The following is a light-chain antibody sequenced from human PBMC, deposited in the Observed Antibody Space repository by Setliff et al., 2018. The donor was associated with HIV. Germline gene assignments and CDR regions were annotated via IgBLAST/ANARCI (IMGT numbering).Light chain of an antibody. J-gene: IGLJ1*01. CDR2: QAS. Sequence: QSALTQPASVSGSPGQSITISCTGTSSDVGCYNLVSWYQQQPGKPPKLMIYQASKRPSGVSNRFSGSKSGNTASLTISGLQAEDEADYYCCSNTGSNTYVFGTGTKVTVL. CDR3: CSNTGSNTYV. CDR1: SSDVGCYNL. V-gene: IGLV2-23*01.